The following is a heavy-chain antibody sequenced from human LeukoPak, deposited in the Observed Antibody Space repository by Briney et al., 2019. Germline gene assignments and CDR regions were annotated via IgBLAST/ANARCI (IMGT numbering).Heavy chain of an antibody. CDR2: IYYSGST. CDR3: AREKARGDDY. V-gene: IGHV4-59*06. CDR1: GGSISSYY. J-gene: IGHJ4*02. Sequence: PSETLSLTCTVPGGSISSYYWSWIRQPPGKGLEWIGYIYYSGSTYYNPSLKSRVTISVDTSKNQFSLKLSSVTAADTAVYYCAREKARGDDYWGQGTLVTVSS. D-gene: IGHD7-27*01.